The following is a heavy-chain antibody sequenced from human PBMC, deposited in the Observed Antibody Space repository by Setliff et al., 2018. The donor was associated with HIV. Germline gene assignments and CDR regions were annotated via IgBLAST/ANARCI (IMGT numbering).Heavy chain of an antibody. CDR2: IHYSGST. V-gene: IGHV4-39*01. Sequence: SETLSLTCSVSGVSISGPIGITYYWDWLRRPPGKGLEWIGNIHYSGSTNYNLSLKSRITISVDTSKNQFSLKLSSVTAADTAVYYCARGGLGIQNPFDIWGQGTMVTVSS. J-gene: IGHJ3*02. CDR3: ARGGLGIQNPFDI. CDR1: GVSISGPIGITYY. D-gene: IGHD7-27*01.